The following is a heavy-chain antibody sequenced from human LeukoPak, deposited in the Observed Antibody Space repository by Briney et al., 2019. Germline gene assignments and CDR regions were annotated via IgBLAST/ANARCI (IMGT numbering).Heavy chain of an antibody. CDR1: GFTFSNYG. CDR3: AESTGSGGPFDY. V-gene: IGHV3-30*03. CDR2: ISFDGSNK. J-gene: IGHJ4*02. D-gene: IGHD3-10*01. Sequence: GGSLRLSCAASGFTFSNYGIHWVRQAPGKGLEWVAVISFDGSNKYYADSVKGRFTTARDNSKNTLYLQMNSLRPEDTAVYYCAESTGSGGPFDYWGQGTLVTVSS.